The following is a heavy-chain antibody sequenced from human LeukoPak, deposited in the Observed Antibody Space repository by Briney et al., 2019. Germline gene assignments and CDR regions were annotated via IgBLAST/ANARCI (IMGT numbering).Heavy chain of an antibody. CDR1: GFIFSSYW. V-gene: IGHV3-74*01. J-gene: IGHJ4*02. CDR3: AMDINGDLFHV. Sequence: PGGSLRLSCAGSGFIFSSYWMHWVRHPPEKGLEWVFSIKSDGSATSYADSVKGRFSMSTDSAKYTASLHMNSLRVEDTAMYYCAMDINGDLFHVWGQGTPVTVSS. CDR2: IKSDGSAT. D-gene: IGHD2-2*03.